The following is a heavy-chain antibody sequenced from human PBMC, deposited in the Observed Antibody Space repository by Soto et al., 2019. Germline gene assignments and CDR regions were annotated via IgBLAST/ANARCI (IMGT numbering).Heavy chain of an antibody. CDR2: INPDGSAE. Sequence: EVQLVESGGDLVQPGGSLRLPRVVAGLNFNNAWVNWVRQAPGKGLEWVANINPDGSAEGYVHSVRGRFTISRDNAKNSLYLQMNSLRADDTAVYYCGREKWLQPDYWVQGTLVTVSS. CDR3: GREKWLQPDY. CDR1: GLNFNNAW. V-gene: IGHV3-7*04. D-gene: IGHD5-12*01. J-gene: IGHJ4*02.